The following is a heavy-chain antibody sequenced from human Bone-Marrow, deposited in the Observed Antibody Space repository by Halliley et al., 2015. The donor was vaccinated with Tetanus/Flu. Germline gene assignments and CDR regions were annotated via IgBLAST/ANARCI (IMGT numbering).Heavy chain of an antibody. CDR3: AKEGYGGDGYNLEFDY. J-gene: IGHJ4*02. Sequence: SLRLSCSASGFTFSSYAMSWVRQAPGKGLEWVSAISGSGGSTYYADSVKGRFTISRDNSMNTLYLRMNSLRAEDTAVYYCAKEGYGGDGYNLEFDYWGQGTLFTVSS. D-gene: IGHD3-16*01. CDR2: ISGSGGST. V-gene: IGHV3-23*01. CDR1: GFTFSSYA.